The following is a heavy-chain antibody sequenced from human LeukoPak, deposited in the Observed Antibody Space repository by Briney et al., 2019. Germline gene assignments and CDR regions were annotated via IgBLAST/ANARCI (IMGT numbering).Heavy chain of an antibody. V-gene: IGHV3-21*01. CDR1: GFTFSSSW. CDR3: ARGAEGIAAADSNFDY. D-gene: IGHD6-13*01. J-gene: IGHJ4*02. CDR2: ISTSSSYI. Sequence: GGSLRLSCAASGFTFSSSWMSWVRQAPGKGLEWVSSISTSSSYIYYADSVKGRSTISRDNAKKSMYLQMNSLRAEDTAVYFCARGAEGIAAADSNFDYWGQGTLVTVSS.